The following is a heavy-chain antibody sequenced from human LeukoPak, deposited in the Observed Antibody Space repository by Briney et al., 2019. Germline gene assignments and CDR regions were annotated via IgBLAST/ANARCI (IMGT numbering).Heavy chain of an antibody. D-gene: IGHD5-24*01. Sequence: SETLSLTCTVSGGSISSYYWSWIRQPPGKGLEWIGYIYYSGSTNYNPSLKSRVTISVDTSKNQFSLKLSSVTAADTDVYCCARDDGNAWFDPWGQGTLVTVSS. J-gene: IGHJ5*02. CDR1: GGSISSYY. CDR3: ARDDGNAWFDP. CDR2: IYYSGST. V-gene: IGHV4-59*01.